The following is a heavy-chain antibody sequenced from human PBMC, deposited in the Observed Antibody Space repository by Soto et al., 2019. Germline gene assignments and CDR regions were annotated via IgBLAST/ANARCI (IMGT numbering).Heavy chain of an antibody. CDR3: AREGIILYYYYGMDV. V-gene: IGHV1-69*13. D-gene: IGHD3-10*01. CDR2: IIPIFGTA. J-gene: IGHJ6*02. CDR1: GGTFSSYA. Sequence: SVKVSCKASGGTFSSYAISWVRQAPGQGLEWMGGIIPIFGTANYAQRFQGRVMITADESTSIAYMELSSLRSEDTAVYYCAREGIILYYYYGMDVWGQGTTVTVSS.